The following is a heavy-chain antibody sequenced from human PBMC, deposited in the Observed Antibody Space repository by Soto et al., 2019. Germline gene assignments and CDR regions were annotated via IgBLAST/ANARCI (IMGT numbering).Heavy chain of an antibody. CDR2: ISAYNGNT. V-gene: IGHV1-18*04. CDR1: GYTFTSYG. CDR3: ARKAKVRFLEWLNGMDV. Sequence: GASVKVSCKASGYTFTSYGISWVRQAPGQGLEWMGWISAYNGNTNYAQKLQGRVTMTTDTSTSTAYMELRSLRSDDTAVYYCARKAKVRFLEWLNGMDVWGQGTTVTAP. D-gene: IGHD3-3*01. J-gene: IGHJ6*02.